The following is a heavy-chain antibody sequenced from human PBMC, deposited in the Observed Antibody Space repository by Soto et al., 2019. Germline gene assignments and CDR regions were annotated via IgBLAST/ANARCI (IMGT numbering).Heavy chain of an antibody. V-gene: IGHV1-69*13. D-gene: IGHD3-10*01. CDR2: IIPIFGTA. Sequence: SVKVSCKASGGTFSSYAMSWVRQAPGQGLEWMGGIIPIFGTANYAQKFQGRVTITADESTSTAYMELSSLRSEDTAVYYCVSGSVSYYDYWGQGTLVTVSS. J-gene: IGHJ4*02. CDR1: GGTFSSYA. CDR3: VSGSVSYYDY.